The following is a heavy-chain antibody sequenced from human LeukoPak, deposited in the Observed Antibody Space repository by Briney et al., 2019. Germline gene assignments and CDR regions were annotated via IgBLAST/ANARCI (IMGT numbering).Heavy chain of an antibody. CDR2: ISRTSKIT. CDR1: GFTFRRYS. D-gene: IGHD3-22*01. Sequence: HPGGSLRLSCVASGFTFRRYSMTWVRQAPGKGLEWISHISRTSKITHYADSVKGRFIISRDNANNSLYLQMNSVRAEDTAIYYCARDDSSGYLVGGYLLGSVDAFDLWGQGTMVTVSS. J-gene: IGHJ3*01. CDR3: ARDDSSGYLVGGYLLGSVDAFDL. V-gene: IGHV3-48*04.